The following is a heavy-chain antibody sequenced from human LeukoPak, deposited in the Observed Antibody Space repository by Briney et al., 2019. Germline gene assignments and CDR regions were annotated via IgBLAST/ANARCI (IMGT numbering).Heavy chain of an antibody. Sequence: ASVKVSCKASGYSFINYYIHWVRQAPGQGLEWMGWISAYNGNTNYAQKVQGRVTMTTDTSTNTGYMELRSLRFDDTAVYFCARAGFTIVRGAMEFWGQGTLVTVSS. V-gene: IGHV1-18*04. CDR2: ISAYNGNT. D-gene: IGHD3-10*01. CDR1: GYSFINYY. J-gene: IGHJ4*02. CDR3: ARAGFTIVRGAMEF.